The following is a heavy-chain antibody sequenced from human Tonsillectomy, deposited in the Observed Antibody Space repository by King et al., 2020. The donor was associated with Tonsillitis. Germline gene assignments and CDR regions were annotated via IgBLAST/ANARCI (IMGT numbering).Heavy chain of an antibody. D-gene: IGHD4-17*01. J-gene: IGHJ4*02. CDR2: IDWDDDE. CDR1: GFSLNTSGMC. Sequence: VTLKESGPALVKPTQTLTLTCTFSGFSLNTSGMCVSWIRQPPGKALGWLARIDWDDDEYYNTSLKTRLTISKDTSKNQVVLTMTNMDPVDTATYYCARNYGDSSSDFWGQGTLVTVSS. CDR3: ARNYGDSSSDF. V-gene: IGHV2-70*11.